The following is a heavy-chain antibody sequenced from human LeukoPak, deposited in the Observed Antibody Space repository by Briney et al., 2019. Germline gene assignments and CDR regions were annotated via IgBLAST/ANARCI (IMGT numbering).Heavy chain of an antibody. CDR2: ISSSSSYI. J-gene: IGHJ4*02. CDR1: GFTFSSYS. D-gene: IGHD6-13*01. V-gene: IGHV3-21*01. CDR3: ARESIAGGFDY. Sequence: GRSLRLSCAASGFTFSSYSMNWVRQAPGKGLEWVSSISSSSSYIYYADSVKGRFTISRDNAKNSLYLQMNSLRAEDTAVYYCARESIAGGFDYWGQGTLVTVSS.